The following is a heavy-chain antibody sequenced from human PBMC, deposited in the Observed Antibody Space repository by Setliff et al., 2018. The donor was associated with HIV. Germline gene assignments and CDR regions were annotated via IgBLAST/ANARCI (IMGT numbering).Heavy chain of an antibody. J-gene: IGHJ6*02. CDR1: GYTFTGYY. D-gene: IGHD6-13*01. V-gene: IGHV1-2*02. Sequence: PSVKVSCKASGYTFTGYYMHWVRQAPGQGLEWMGWINPNSGGTNYAQKFQGRVTVTRDTSISTAYMALSRLRSDDTAVYYCARSGYSSSWYLDYYYYYGMDVWGQGTTVTVSS. CDR3: ARSGYSSSWYLDYYYYYGMDV. CDR2: INPNSGGT.